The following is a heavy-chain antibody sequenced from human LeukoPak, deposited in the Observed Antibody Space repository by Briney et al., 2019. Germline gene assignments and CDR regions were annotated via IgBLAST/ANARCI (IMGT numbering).Heavy chain of an antibody. V-gene: IGHV3-53*01. D-gene: IGHD6-19*01. CDR2: IYNGGSA. CDR1: GFTGSSNY. Sequence: GGSLRLFYAASGFTGSSNYMSWVRQAPGKGLEGVSLIYNGGSAYYADSVKGRFTISIDNSKNTLYLQMNSLSAEDTAVYHCARDLTASGWYGGLDQWGQGTLATVSS. J-gene: IGHJ5*02. CDR3: ARDLTASGWYGGLDQ.